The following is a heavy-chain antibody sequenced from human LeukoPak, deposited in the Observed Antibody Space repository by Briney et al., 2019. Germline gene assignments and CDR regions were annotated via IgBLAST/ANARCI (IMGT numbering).Heavy chain of an antibody. J-gene: IGHJ4*02. CDR3: AKMTGAIPHIDY. D-gene: IGHD2-21*01. CDR1: GFTFSNYA. Sequence: GGSLRLSCATSGFTFSNYAMSWVRQTPGKGLEWDSAISARGEGTYFADSVQGRFTISKDYTKDTLYLQMNSLRAEDTAVYYCAKMTGAIPHIDYLGQGTLVTVSS. V-gene: IGHV3-23*01. CDR2: ISARGEGT.